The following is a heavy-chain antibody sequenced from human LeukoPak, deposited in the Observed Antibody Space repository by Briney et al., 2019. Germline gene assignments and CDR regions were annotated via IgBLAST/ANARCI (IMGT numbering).Heavy chain of an antibody. V-gene: IGHV3-23*01. J-gene: IGHJ5*02. CDR3: AKGGGVRMTTIAPNWFVP. Sequence: GGSLRLSCAASGFTFSNSAMSWVRQAPGKGLEWVSAICGSGTMTEEAGSVKGRFSISRDNSKNTLYLQLNSLRAEDTALYYCAKGGGVRMTTIAPNWFVPWGQGTLVTVSP. CDR1: GFTFSNSA. D-gene: IGHD5-24*01. CDR2: ICGSGTMT.